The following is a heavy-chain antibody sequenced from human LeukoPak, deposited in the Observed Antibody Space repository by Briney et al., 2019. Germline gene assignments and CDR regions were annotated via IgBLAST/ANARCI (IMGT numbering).Heavy chain of an antibody. D-gene: IGHD3-10*01. CDR1: GFTFSGFA. CDR3: ARARGSGSYYNDAVDY. Sequence: GGSLRLSCAASGFTFSGFALHWVRQAPGRGLEWVTVISYDGTHKYYADSVKGRFTISRDNSQNTLYLQMTSLRAEDTAVYYCARARGSGSYYNDAVDYWGQGTLVTVSS. CDR2: ISYDGTHK. V-gene: IGHV3-30-3*01. J-gene: IGHJ4*02.